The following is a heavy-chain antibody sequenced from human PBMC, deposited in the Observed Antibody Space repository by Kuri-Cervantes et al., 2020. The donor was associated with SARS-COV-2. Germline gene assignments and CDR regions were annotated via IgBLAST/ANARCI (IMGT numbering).Heavy chain of an antibody. CDR3: ATSYYDFWSGSKYYMDI. J-gene: IGHJ6*03. V-gene: IGHV1-69*13. D-gene: IGHD3-3*01. CDR1: GGTFSSYA. Sequence: SVKVSCKASGGTFSSYAISWVRQAPGQGLEWMGGIIPIFGTANYAQKFQGRVTITADESTSTAYMELSSLRSEDTAVYYCATSYYDFWSGSKYYMDIWGKGTTVTVSS. CDR2: IIPIFGTA.